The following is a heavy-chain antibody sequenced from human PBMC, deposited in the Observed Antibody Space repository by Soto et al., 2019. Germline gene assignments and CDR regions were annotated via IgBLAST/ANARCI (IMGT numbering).Heavy chain of an antibody. CDR1: GGSISSGGYY. D-gene: IGHD2-2*01. Sequence: SETLSLTCTVSGGSISSGGYYWSWIRQHPREGLEWIGYIYYSGSAFYNPSLRSRVSISIDTSKNQFSLNLGSVTAADTAVYYCARLHGYCISSSCHGHYAMDVWGQGTTVTVSS. CDR2: IYYSGSA. CDR3: ARLHGYCISSSCHGHYAMDV. V-gene: IGHV4-31*03. J-gene: IGHJ6*02.